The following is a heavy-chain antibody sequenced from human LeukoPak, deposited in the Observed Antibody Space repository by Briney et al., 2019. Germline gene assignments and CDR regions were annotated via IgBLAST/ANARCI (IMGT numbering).Heavy chain of an antibody. CDR1: GGTFSSYT. D-gene: IGHD5-18*01. J-gene: IGHJ4*02. V-gene: IGHV1-69*02. CDR2: IIPILGIA. Sequence: SVKVSCKASGGTFSSYTISWVRQAPGQGLEWMGRIIPILGIANYAQKFQGRVTITADKSTSTACMELSSLRSEDTAVYYCARQRIQLWSYFDYWGQGTLVTVSS. CDR3: ARQRIQLWSYFDY.